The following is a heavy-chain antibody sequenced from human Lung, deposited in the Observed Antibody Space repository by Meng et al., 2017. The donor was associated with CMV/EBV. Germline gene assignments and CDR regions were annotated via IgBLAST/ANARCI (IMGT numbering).Heavy chain of an antibody. Sequence: SGPXLVXPTETLTLTCTVSGFSLDNSRMGVTWVRQPPGKALAWLAHIFSNDEKSYRASLKSRLSISKDTSRSQVVLTMTNMDPVDTATYYCARMTMASRYWYVDLWXHGTLVTVSS. CDR3: ARMTMASRYWYVDL. D-gene: IGHD4/OR15-4a*01. J-gene: IGHJ2*01. V-gene: IGHV2-26*01. CDR1: GFSLDNSRMG. CDR2: IFSNDEK.